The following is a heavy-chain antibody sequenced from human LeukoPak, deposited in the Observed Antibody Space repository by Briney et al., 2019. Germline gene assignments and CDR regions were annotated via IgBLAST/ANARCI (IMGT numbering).Heavy chain of an antibody. J-gene: IGHJ4*02. CDR2: TNHDGRDK. D-gene: IGHD3/OR15-3a*01. Sequence: PGGPLRLSCEASGFTFSTYWTTRVRQAPGKGLQRVATTNHDGRDKYFVDSVKGRFTISTDSAKNSLYLLMNILRAADPAVYYCARDQFAFGLFDYGGQGTLVTVAS. CDR1: GFTFSTYW. V-gene: IGHV3-7*05. CDR3: ARDQFAFGLFDY.